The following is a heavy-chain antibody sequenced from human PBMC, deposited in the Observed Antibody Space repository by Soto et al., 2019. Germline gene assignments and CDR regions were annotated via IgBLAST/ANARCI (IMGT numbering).Heavy chain of an antibody. CDR1: GYSISSGYY. D-gene: IGHD2-15*01. Sequence: SETLSLTCAVSGYSISSGYYWGWIRQPPGKGLEWIGTIYRSGSTYYNPSLKSRVTISVDTSKNQFSLKVNSVTAADTAVYYCARALYCSGGSCSPLRGMDVWGLGTTVTVSS. V-gene: IGHV4-38-2*01. J-gene: IGHJ6*02. CDR2: IYRSGST. CDR3: ARALYCSGGSCSPLRGMDV.